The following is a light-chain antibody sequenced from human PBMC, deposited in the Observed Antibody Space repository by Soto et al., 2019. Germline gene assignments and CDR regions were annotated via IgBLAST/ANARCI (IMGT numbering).Light chain of an antibody. Sequence: EIVLTQSPATLSLSPGERATLSCRASESVSSYLVWYQQKPGQAPRLLIYDASNRATGIPARFSGSGSGTHFTLTVRSLEPEDFAVYYGQQRSNWPFTFGPVTKVEIK. J-gene: IGKJ3*01. CDR3: QQRSNWPFT. CDR1: ESVSSY. CDR2: DAS. V-gene: IGKV3-11*01.